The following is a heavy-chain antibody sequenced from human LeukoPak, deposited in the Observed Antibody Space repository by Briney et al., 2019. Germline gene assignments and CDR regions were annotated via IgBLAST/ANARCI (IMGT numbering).Heavy chain of an antibody. CDR3: ARDLGYIFGVVISSDY. CDR2: IYHSGST. CDR1: GYSISSGYY. Sequence: SETLSLTCTVSGYSISSGYYWGWIRQPPGKGLEWIGSIYHSGSTYYNPSLKSRVTISVDTSKNQFSLKLSSVTAADTAVYYCARDLGYIFGVVISSDYWGQGTLVTVSS. D-gene: IGHD3-3*02. J-gene: IGHJ4*02. V-gene: IGHV4-38-2*02.